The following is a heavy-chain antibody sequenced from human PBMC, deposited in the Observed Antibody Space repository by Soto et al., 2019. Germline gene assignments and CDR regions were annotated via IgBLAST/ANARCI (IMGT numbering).Heavy chain of an antibody. CDR1: GDSISRGSYS. V-gene: IGHV4-39*07. CDR2: TYYSGST. D-gene: IGHD3-3*01. CDR3: ARADFTIFGAGYYGMDV. Sequence: SETLSLTCTVPGDSISRGSYSYGGIRLPPGKGLEWIGNTYYSGSTYYNPSLKSRVTMSVDTSKNQFSLKLSSVTAADTAVYYCARADFTIFGAGYYGMDVWGQGTTVS. J-gene: IGHJ6*02.